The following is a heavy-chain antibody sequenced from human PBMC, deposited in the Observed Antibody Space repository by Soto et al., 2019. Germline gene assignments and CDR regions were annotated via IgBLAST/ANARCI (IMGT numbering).Heavy chain of an antibody. V-gene: IGHV1-69*02. D-gene: IGHD2-15*01. CDR3: ARQGGIGQPGDRQDY. J-gene: IGHJ4*02. CDR1: GGTFSSYT. Sequence: QVQLVQSGAEVKKPGSSVKVSCKASGGTFSSYTISWVRQAPGQGLEWMGRIIPILGIANYAQKFQGRVTITADKSTSTAYMELSSLRSEDTAVYYCARQGGIGQPGDRQDYWGQGTLVTVSS. CDR2: IIPILGIA.